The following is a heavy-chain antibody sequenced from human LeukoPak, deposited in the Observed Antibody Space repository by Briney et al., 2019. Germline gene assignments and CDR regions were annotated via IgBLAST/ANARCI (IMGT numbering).Heavy chain of an antibody. CDR3: ARDCCSGGHDY. Sequence: GGSLRLSCAASGSTFSSYSMNWVRQDPGKGLEWVSSISSSSSYIYYADSAKGRFTISRDNAKNSLYLQMNSLRAEDTAVYYCARDCCSGGHDYWGQGTLVTVSS. CDR2: ISSSSSYI. V-gene: IGHV3-21*01. CDR1: GSTFSSYS. D-gene: IGHD2-15*01. J-gene: IGHJ4*02.